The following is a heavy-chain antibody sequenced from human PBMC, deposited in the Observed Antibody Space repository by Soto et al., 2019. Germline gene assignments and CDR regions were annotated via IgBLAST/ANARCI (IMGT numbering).Heavy chain of an antibody. V-gene: IGHV4-4*02. Sequence: QVQLQESGPGRVKPSGTLSLTCAVSGGSISSSNWWSWVRQPPGKGLEWIGEIYQSGSTSYNPTLKRRVNIPPAKSKHQSSLKLSSVTAADTAVYYCERGPTITGTIHWFDPWGQGTLVTVSS. D-gene: IGHD1-7*01. CDR1: GGSISSSNW. CDR3: ERGPTITGTIHWFDP. J-gene: IGHJ5*02. CDR2: IYQSGST.